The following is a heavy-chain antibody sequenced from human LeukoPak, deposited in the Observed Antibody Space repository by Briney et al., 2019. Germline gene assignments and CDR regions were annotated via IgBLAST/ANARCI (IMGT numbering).Heavy chain of an antibody. D-gene: IGHD3-22*01. V-gene: IGHV1-69*01. CDR2: IIPIFGTA. Sequence: SVKVSCKASGGTFSSYAISWVRQAPGQGLECMGGIIPIFGTANNAQKFQGRVTITADESTSTAYMELSSLRSEDTAVYYCARHYYDSSGYHYYYYYMDVWGKGTTVTISS. J-gene: IGHJ6*03. CDR3: ARHYYDSSGYHYYYYYMDV. CDR1: GGTFSSYA.